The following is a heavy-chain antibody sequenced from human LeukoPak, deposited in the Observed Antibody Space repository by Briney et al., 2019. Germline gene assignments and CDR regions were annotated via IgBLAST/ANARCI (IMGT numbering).Heavy chain of an antibody. J-gene: IGHJ4*02. CDR1: GFTFSSYA. CDR2: ISYDGSNK. Sequence: GSSLRLSCAASGFTFSSYAMHWVRQAPGKGLEGVAVISYDGSNKNYADSVKGRFNISRDNSKNTLYLQMNSLRAEDTTVYYCARGVRIAVAGYIDYWGQGTLVTVSS. V-gene: IGHV3-30*04. CDR3: ARGVRIAVAGYIDY. D-gene: IGHD6-19*01.